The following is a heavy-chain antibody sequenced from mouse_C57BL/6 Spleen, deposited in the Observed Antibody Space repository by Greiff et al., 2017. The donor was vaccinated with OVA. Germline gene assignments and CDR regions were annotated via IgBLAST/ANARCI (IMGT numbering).Heavy chain of an antibody. CDR3: TRRRGNLYYCDY. V-gene: IGHV1-15*01. J-gene: IGHJ2*01. Sequence: QVQLQQSGAELVRPGASVTLSCKASGYTFTDYEMHWVKQTPVHGLEWIGAIDPETGGTAYNQKFKGKAILTADKSSSTAYMELRSLTSEDSAVYYCTRRRGNLYYCDYWGQGTTLTVSS. CDR1: GYTFTDYE. CDR2: IDPETGGT. D-gene: IGHD2-1*01.